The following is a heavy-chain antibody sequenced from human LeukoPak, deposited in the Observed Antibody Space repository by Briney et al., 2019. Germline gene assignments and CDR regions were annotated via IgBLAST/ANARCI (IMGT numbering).Heavy chain of an antibody. CDR2: IYTSGST. CDR1: GGSFSGYY. CDR3: ARAQAHCSSTSCQANDAFDI. D-gene: IGHD2-2*01. Sequence: PSETLSLTCAVYGGSFSGYYWSWIRQPAGKGLEWIGRIYTSGSTNYNPSLKSRVTMSVDTSKNQFSLKLSSVTAADTAVYYCARAQAHCSSTSCQANDAFDIWGQGTMVTVSS. V-gene: IGHV4-59*10. J-gene: IGHJ3*02.